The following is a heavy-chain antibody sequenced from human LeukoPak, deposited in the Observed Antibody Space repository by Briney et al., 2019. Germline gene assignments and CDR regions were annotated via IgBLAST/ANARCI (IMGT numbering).Heavy chain of an antibody. CDR2: INHSGST. Sequence: SETLSLTCAVYGGSFSGYYWSWIRQPPGKGLEWIGEINHSGSTNYNPPLKSRVTISVDTSKNQFSLKLSSVTAADTAVYYCARAEPGYYDFWSGYHNYYYYMDVWGKGTTVTVSS. J-gene: IGHJ6*03. D-gene: IGHD3-3*01. CDR1: GGSFSGYY. CDR3: ARAEPGYYDFWSGYHNYYYYMDV. V-gene: IGHV4-34*01.